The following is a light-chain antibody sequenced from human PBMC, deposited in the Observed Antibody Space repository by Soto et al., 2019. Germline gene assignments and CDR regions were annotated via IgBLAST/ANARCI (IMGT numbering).Light chain of an antibody. CDR2: GNS. CDR1: SSNIGAGYD. J-gene: IGLJ3*02. CDR3: QSYDSSLSGV. V-gene: IGLV1-40*01. Sequence: QSVLTQPPSVSGAPGQRVTISCTGSSSNIGAGYDVHWYQQLPGTAPKLLIYGNSNRPSGVPDRFSGSKSGTSSSLADTGVEAEDEADYYCQSYDSSLSGVFGGGTKLTVL.